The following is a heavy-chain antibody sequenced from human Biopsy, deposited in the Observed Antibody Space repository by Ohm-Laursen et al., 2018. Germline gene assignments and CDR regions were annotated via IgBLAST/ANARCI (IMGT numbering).Heavy chain of an antibody. Sequence: LSCAASGFPFTGFSMDWIRQPPGKGLEWIGEINHSGSTNYNPSLKSRVTISVDTSKNQFSLKLSSVTAADTAVYYCARGRLRAVARFDYWGQGTLVTVSS. CDR3: ARGRLRAVARFDY. D-gene: IGHD6-19*01. CDR2: INHSGST. CDR1: GFPFTGFS. V-gene: IGHV4-34*01. J-gene: IGHJ4*02.